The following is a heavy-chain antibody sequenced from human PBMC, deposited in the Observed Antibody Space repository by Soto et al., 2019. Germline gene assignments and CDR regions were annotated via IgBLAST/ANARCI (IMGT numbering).Heavy chain of an antibody. CDR3: ASLAIGTIIRGAPDF. CDR2: ISSGGSSI. D-gene: IGHD3-10*01. Sequence: LRLSCAASGFTFSDYYMTWIRQAPGKGLEWVSYISSGGSSIYYADSVKGRFTISRDNAKNSLYLQMNSLRAEDTAMYYCASLAIGTIIRGAPDFWGQGTLVTVSS. J-gene: IGHJ4*02. V-gene: IGHV3-11*01. CDR1: GFTFSDYY.